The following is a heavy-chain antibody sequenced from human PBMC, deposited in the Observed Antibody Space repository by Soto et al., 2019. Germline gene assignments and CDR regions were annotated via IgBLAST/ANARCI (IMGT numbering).Heavy chain of an antibody. CDR3: VRDPRYNWNYVFDY. V-gene: IGHV1-18*01. D-gene: IGHD1-7*01. CDR2: ISAYNGNT. Sequence: RAPGQGLEWMGWISAYNGNTNYAQKLQGRVTMTTDTSTSTAFMELRSLRSDDTAVYYCVRDPRYNWNYVFDYWGQGTLVTVSS. J-gene: IGHJ4*02.